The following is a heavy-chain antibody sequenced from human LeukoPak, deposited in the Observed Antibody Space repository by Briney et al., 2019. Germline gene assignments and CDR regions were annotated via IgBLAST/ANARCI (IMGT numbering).Heavy chain of an antibody. CDR2: IYYSGST. Sequence: PSQTLSLTCTVSGGSISSGGYYWSWIPQHPGKGLEGIGYIYYSGSTYYNSSLKSRVTISVDTSKNQFSLKLSSVTAADTAVYYCARGPWDSSGYSHISAYNWFDPWGRGTVVTVSS. CDR1: GGSISSGGYY. J-gene: IGHJ5*02. D-gene: IGHD3-22*01. V-gene: IGHV4-31*03. CDR3: ARGPWDSSGYSHISAYNWFDP.